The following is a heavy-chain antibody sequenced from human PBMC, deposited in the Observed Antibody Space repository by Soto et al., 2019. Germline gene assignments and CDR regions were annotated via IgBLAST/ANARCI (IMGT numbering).Heavy chain of an antibody. Sequence: QVQLVESGGGVVQPGRSLRLSCAASGFTFSSYGMHWVRQAPGKGLEWVAVISYDGSNKYYADSVKGRFTISRDNSKNTLYLQMNSLRAEDTAVYYCAKGGDYAAFCDYWGQGTLVTVSS. CDR3: AKGGDYAAFCDY. V-gene: IGHV3-30*18. CDR2: ISYDGSNK. CDR1: GFTFSSYG. J-gene: IGHJ4*02. D-gene: IGHD4-17*01.